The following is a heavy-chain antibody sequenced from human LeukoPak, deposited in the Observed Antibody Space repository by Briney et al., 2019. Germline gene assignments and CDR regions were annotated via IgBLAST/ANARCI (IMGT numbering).Heavy chain of an antibody. CDR3: ARARTIFGVVSYMDV. D-gene: IGHD3-3*01. V-gene: IGHV1-18*01. J-gene: IGHJ6*03. CDR1: GYTFTGYG. CDR2: ISAYNGNT. Sequence: ASVKVSCKASGYTFTGYGISWVRQAPGQGLEWMGWISAYNGNTNYAQKLQGRVTMTTDTSTSTAYMELRSLRSDDTAVYYCARARTIFGVVSYMDVWGKGTTVTVSS.